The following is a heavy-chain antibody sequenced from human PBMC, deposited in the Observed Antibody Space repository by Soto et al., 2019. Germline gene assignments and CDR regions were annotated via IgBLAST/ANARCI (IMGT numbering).Heavy chain of an antibody. D-gene: IGHD3-16*01. CDR1: GFTLSSYA. Sequence: GGSLRLSCAASGFTLSSYAMSWVRQAPGKGLEWVSAISGSGGSTYYADSVKGRFTISRDNSKSTLYLQMNSLRAEDTAVYYCAKGGGQRFYGMDVWGQGTTVTVSS. CDR3: AKGGGQRFYGMDV. CDR2: ISGSGGST. V-gene: IGHV3-23*01. J-gene: IGHJ6*02.